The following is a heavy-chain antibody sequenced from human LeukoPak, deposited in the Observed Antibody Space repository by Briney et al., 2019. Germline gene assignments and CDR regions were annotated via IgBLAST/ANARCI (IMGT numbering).Heavy chain of an antibody. D-gene: IGHD4-17*01. CDR1: GYTFTGYY. CDR2: INPNSGGT. Sequence: ASVTVSCKASGYTFTGYYMHWVRQAPGQGLEWMGWINPNSGGTNYAQKFQGWVTMTRDTSISTAYMELSRLRSDDTAVYYCARSEYGDYVTQFDYWGQGTLVTVSS. V-gene: IGHV1-2*04. CDR3: ARSEYGDYVTQFDY. J-gene: IGHJ4*02.